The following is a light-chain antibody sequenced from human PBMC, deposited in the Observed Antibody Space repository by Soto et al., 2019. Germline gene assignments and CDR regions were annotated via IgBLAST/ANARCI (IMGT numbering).Light chain of an antibody. CDR2: DVS. J-gene: IGLJ2*01. V-gene: IGLV2-14*03. CDR1: SSDVGDYNY. Sequence: QSALTQPASVSGSPGQSITFSCTGTSSDVGDYNYVSWYQQHPGKAPKLVIYDVSKRPSGVSNRFSGSKSGNTASLTISGLQAEDEADYYCSSYTRSSTLVVFGGGTKVTVL. CDR3: SSYTRSSTLVV.